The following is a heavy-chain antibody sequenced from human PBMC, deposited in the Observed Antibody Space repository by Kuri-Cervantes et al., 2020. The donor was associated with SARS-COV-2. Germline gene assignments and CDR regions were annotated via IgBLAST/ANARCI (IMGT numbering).Heavy chain of an antibody. Sequence: SETLSLTCTVSGGSISSGDYYWSWIRQPPGKGLEWIGYIYYSGSTYYNPSLKSRVTISVDTSKNQFSLKLSSVTAADTAVYYCARTRLGIQLRTSYYYHGMDVWGQGTTVTVSS. D-gene: IGHD5-18*01. J-gene: IGHJ6*02. CDR2: IYYSGST. CDR3: ARTRLGIQLRTSYYYHGMDV. CDR1: GGSISSGDYY. V-gene: IGHV4-30-4*01.